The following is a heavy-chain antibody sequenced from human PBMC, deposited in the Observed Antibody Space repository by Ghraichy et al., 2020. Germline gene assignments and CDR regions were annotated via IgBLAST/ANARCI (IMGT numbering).Heavy chain of an antibody. J-gene: IGHJ4*02. D-gene: IGHD3-22*01. CDR3: ARGEDYYDSSTYLVYFDY. CDR2: ISSSSTII. V-gene: IGHV3-48*02. Sequence: GGSLRLSCAASGFTFSSYSMNWVHQAPGKGLEWVSYISSSSTIIYYADSVKGRFTISRGIAKNSLYLQMNSLRDEDTAVYYCARGEDYYDSSTYLVYFDYWGQGTLVTVSS. CDR1: GFTFSSYS.